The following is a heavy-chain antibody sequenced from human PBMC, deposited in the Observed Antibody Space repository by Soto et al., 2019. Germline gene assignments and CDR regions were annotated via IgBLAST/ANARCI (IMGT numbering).Heavy chain of an antibody. CDR3: ARGARRRPPRDAFDI. CDR2: INPSGST. J-gene: IGHJ3*02. V-gene: IGHV4-34*01. Sequence: SETLSLTCAFYGGSFSGYYWSWIRQPPGKGLEWLGDINPSGSTNYNPSLKSRVIMSVDTSKKQFSLNVTSVTAADTAVYYCARGARRRPPRDAFDIWGQGTMVTVS. CDR1: GGSFSGYY.